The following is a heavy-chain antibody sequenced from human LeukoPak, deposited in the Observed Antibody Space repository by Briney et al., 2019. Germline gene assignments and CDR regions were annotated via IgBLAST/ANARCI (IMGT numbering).Heavy chain of an antibody. J-gene: IGHJ3*01. CDR1: GFTVSSNY. CDR2: IYNDGGT. D-gene: IGHD3-16*02. V-gene: IGHV3-53*01. CDR3: VKRLTLGDLSIKGAFAL. Sequence: PGGSLRLSCAASGFTVSSNYMSWVRQGPGKGLEWVALIYNDGGTHYTDSVKGRFTISRDTSRNTLFLHMNSLRVEDSAMYYCVKRLTLGDLSIKGAFALWGQGTMVTVAS.